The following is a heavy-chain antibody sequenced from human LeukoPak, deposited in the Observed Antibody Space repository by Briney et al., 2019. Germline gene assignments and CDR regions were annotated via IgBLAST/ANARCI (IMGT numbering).Heavy chain of an antibody. Sequence: GASVKVSCKASGYTFTGYYMHWVRQAPGQGLEWMGWINPNSGGTNYAQKFQGRVTMTRDTSISTVYMELSRLRSDDTAVYYCARVDYSSGSADYWGQGTLVTVSS. CDR2: INPNSGGT. CDR1: GYTFTGYY. J-gene: IGHJ4*02. D-gene: IGHD6-19*01. CDR3: ARVDYSSGSADY. V-gene: IGHV1-2*02.